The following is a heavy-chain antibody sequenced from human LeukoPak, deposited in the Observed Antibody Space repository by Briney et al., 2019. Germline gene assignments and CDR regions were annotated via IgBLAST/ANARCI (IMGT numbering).Heavy chain of an antibody. D-gene: IGHD4-17*01. CDR3: ANWDDYGDYVYY. J-gene: IGHJ4*02. CDR1: GFTFSSYT. V-gene: IGHV3-23*01. CDR2: VSYNGGST. Sequence: GGSLRLSCAASGFTFSSYTMTWVRQAPGKGLEWVSGVSYNGGSTTYADSVRGRFTISRDNSKNTLFLQMNSLRVEDTAVYYCANWDDYGDYVYYWGQGTLVTVSS.